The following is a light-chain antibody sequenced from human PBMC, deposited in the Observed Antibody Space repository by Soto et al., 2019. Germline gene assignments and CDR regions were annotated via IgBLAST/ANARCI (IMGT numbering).Light chain of an antibody. CDR2: WAS. CDR3: QQYYSTPHT. J-gene: IGKJ2*01. V-gene: IGKV4-1*01. CDR1: QTVLYSSNNKNY. Sequence: DIVMTQSPDSLAVSLGERATINCKSSQTVLYSSNNKNYLAWYLQKPGQPPKLLIYWASTRESGVPDRFSGSGCGTDFTLTISSLQAEDVAVYYCQQYYSTPHTFGQGTKLEIK.